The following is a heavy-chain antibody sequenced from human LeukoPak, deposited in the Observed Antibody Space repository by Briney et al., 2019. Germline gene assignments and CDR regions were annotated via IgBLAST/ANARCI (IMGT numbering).Heavy chain of an antibody. Sequence: GSLRLSCAASGFIFDDYGMSWVRQAPGKGLEWIGEINHSGSANYNPSLKSRVTMSVDTSKNQFSLKLSSVTAADTAVYYCARGLVRYDYVWGSSRYTFDWFDPWGQGTLVTVSS. CDR3: ARGLVRYDYVWGSSRYTFDWFDP. D-gene: IGHD3-16*02. V-gene: IGHV4-34*01. CDR2: INHSGSA. CDR1: GFIFDDYG. J-gene: IGHJ5*02.